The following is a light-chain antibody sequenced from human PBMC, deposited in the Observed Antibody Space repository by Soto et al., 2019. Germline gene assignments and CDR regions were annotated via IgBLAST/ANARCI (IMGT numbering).Light chain of an antibody. V-gene: IGKV1-12*01. CDR3: LQSNNFPPLT. CDR1: QGISGR. Sequence: MQMTQSPSSVSASVGDRVTITCRASQGISGRLAWYQQKPGKAPKLLIYATSTLQSGVPPRFSGSASGTDFTLTISRLQPEDVATYYCLQSNNFPPLTFGGGTKVEIK. J-gene: IGKJ4*01. CDR2: ATS.